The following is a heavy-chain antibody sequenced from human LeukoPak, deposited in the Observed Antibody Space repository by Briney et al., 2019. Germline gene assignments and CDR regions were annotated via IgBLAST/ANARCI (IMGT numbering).Heavy chain of an antibody. CDR3: ARSDYLDTSGPAQIFDY. CDR2: ISPNNGNT. CDR1: GYSFTSYG. D-gene: IGHD3-16*01. J-gene: IGHJ4*02. V-gene: IGHV1-18*01. Sequence: GASVKVSCRASGYSFTSYGITWVRQAPGQGLEWMAWISPNNGNTNYAQKFQGRVTMTTDTSTSTAYMELRSLRSDDTAVYFCARSDYLDTSGPAQIFDYWGQGTLVTVSS.